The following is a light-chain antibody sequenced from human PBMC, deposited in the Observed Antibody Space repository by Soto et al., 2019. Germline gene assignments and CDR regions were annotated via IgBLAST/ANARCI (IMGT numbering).Light chain of an antibody. CDR1: SSNIGAGYD. J-gene: IGLJ1*01. CDR2: GNS. CDR3: QSYNSSLTGYV. Sequence: SVLTQPPSVSGAPGQRVTFSCTGSSSNIGAGYDVHWYQQLPGTAPKLLIYGNSNRPSGVPDRFSGSKSGTSASLAITGLQAEDEADYYCQSYNSSLTGYVFGTGTKVTDL. V-gene: IGLV1-40*01.